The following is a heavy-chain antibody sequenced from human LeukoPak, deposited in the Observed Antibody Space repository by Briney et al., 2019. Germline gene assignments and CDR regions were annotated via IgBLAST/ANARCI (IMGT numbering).Heavy chain of an antibody. J-gene: IGHJ5*02. CDR2: ISAYNGNT. Sequence: ASVKVSCKASGYTFTSYGISWVRRAPGQGLEWMGWISAYNGNTNYAQKLQGRVTMTTDTSTSTAYMELRSLRSDDTAVYYCARACSSTSCYVDWFDPWGQGTLVTVSS. D-gene: IGHD2-2*01. CDR1: GYTFTSYG. CDR3: ARACSSTSCYVDWFDP. V-gene: IGHV1-18*01.